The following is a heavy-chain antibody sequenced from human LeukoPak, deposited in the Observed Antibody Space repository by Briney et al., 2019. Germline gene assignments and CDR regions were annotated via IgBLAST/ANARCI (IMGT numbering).Heavy chain of an antibody. Sequence: GGSLRLSCAASGFTFSSYVMFWVREAPGKGLEWVSYLTGSGGAADYADSVKGWFTTSRDNTKNTLYLQMNSLRAEDTAVYYCAKAQGHCSSTSCYESYFDYWGQGTLVTVSS. V-gene: IGHV3-23*01. J-gene: IGHJ4*02. CDR1: GFTFSSYV. CDR3: AKAQGHCSSTSCYESYFDY. D-gene: IGHD2-2*01. CDR2: LTGSGGAA.